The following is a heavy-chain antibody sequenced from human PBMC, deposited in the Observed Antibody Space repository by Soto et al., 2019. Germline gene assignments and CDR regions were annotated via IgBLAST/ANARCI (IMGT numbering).Heavy chain of an antibody. Sequence: EVQLVVSGGGLVKPRGSLRISCAASGFSFSNAWMSWVRQAPGKGLEWVGRIKSKTDGGTTDYAAPVKGRFTISRDDSKNTLYLQMNRLKTEDTAVYYCTTRVTIVVVPAASYWGQGTLVTVSS. J-gene: IGHJ4*02. CDR2: IKSKTDGGTT. D-gene: IGHD2-2*01. V-gene: IGHV3-15*01. CDR3: TTRVTIVVVPAASY. CDR1: GFSFSNAW.